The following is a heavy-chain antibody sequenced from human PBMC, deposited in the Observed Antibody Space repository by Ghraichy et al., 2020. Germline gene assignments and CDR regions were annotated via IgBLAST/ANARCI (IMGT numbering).Heavy chain of an antibody. J-gene: IGHJ4*02. CDR1: GFTFSSYS. CDR2: ISSSSSYI. CDR3: ARDIDYGDYPFFDY. V-gene: IGHV3-21*01. Sequence: GGSLRLSCAASGFTFSSYSMNWVRQAPGKGLEWVSSISSSSSYIYYADSVKGRFTISRDNAKNSLYLQMNSLRAEDTAVYYCARDIDYGDYPFFDYWGQGTLVTVSS. D-gene: IGHD4-17*01.